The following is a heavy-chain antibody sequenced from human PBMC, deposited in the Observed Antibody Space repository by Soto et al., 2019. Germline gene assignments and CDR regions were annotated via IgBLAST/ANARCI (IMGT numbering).Heavy chain of an antibody. CDR3: AREGSGSGSYYNIPQAH. CDR2: IIPIFGTA. CDR1: GGTFSSYA. J-gene: IGHJ4*02. Sequence: ASVKVSCKASGGTFSSYAISWVRQAPGQGLEWMGGIIPIFGTANYAQKFQGRVTITADESTSTAYMELSSLRSEDTAVYYCAREGSGSGSYYNIPQAHWGQGTLVTVSS. V-gene: IGHV1-69*13. D-gene: IGHD3-10*01.